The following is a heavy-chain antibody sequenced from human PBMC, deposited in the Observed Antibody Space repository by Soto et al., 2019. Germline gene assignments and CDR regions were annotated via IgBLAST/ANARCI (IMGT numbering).Heavy chain of an antibody. Sequence: QVQLVQSGAEVKDPGSSVTVSCKATGDLFNNYAFNWVRQAPGQGLEWMGRTSPLFSTTNYAQKFQGRVTIGADELTTIVYLAVSNLESEDTAMYYCAASYSVAAAGSFKFWGQGTLVNVSP. J-gene: IGHJ4*02. CDR1: GDLFNNYA. D-gene: IGHD6-13*01. CDR2: TSPLFSTT. CDR3: AASYSVAAAGSFKF. V-gene: IGHV1-69*01.